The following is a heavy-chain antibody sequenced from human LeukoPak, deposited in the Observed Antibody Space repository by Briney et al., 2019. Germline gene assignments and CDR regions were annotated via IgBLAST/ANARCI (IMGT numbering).Heavy chain of an antibody. D-gene: IGHD6-19*01. V-gene: IGHV1-2*02. Sequence: GASVKVSCKASGYTFTGYYMHWVRQAPGQGLEWMGWINPNSGGTNYAQKLQGRVTMTRDTSISTAYMELSRLRSDDTAVYYCAREVAVAGNYYYYGMDVWGRGTTVTVSS. CDR2: INPNSGGT. CDR1: GYTFTGYY. J-gene: IGHJ6*02. CDR3: AREVAVAGNYYYYGMDV.